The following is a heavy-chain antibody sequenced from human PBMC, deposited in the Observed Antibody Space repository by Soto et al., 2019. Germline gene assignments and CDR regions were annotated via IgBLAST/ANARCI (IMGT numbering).Heavy chain of an antibody. V-gene: IGHV1-69*12. CDR2: IMPIFRAP. D-gene: IGHD2-15*01. CDR1: GGAFSDYA. Sequence: QVQLVQSGAEVKKPGSSVKVSCKASGGAFSDYAFSWVRQAPGQGLEWLGGIMPIFRAPDYAQKFQGRVTITADEFTRTAYMEMNRLRSEVTAVDYCARWLKWHHIGNYYNGMDVWGPGTTVTVAA. CDR3: ARWLKWHHIGNYYNGMDV. J-gene: IGHJ6*01.